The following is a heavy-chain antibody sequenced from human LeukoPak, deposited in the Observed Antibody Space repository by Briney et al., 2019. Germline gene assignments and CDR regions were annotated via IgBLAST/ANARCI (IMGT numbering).Heavy chain of an antibody. Sequence: GGSLRLSCAASGFTVSSNYMSWVRQAPGKGLEWVSVIYSDGSTYYADSVKGRFTISRDNSKNTLYLQMNSLRAEDTAVYYCARSGPGATRGYFDYWGQGTLVTVSS. CDR1: GFTVSSNY. V-gene: IGHV3-66*01. J-gene: IGHJ4*02. CDR3: ARSGPGATRGYFDY. D-gene: IGHD3-16*01. CDR2: IYSDGST.